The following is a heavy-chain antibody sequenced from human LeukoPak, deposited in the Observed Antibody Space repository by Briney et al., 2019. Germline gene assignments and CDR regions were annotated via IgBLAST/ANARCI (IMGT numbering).Heavy chain of an antibody. CDR2: INGGGGT. CDR1: GFTFSSFA. V-gene: IGHV3-23*01. Sequence: GGSLRLSCTASGFTFSSFAVTWVRQAPGKGLEWVSSINGGGGTYYPNSVKGRFTISRDNSKNTLYMQMNSLRAEDTAVYYCAKATSSGRGYYFDSWGQGTLVTVSS. CDR3: AKATSSGRGYYFDS. J-gene: IGHJ4*02. D-gene: IGHD3-22*01.